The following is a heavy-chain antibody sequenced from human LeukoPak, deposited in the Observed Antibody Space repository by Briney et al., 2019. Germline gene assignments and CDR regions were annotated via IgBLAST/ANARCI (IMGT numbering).Heavy chain of an antibody. J-gene: IGHJ2*01. Sequence: GSLRLSCAASGFTFSSYAMIWVRQAPGKGLEWVSSISDSGGNSFYIDSVKGRFTISRDNSKNTLYLQVNSLRAEDTALYYCAKVSTIIEAGLRYFDLWGRGTLVTVSS. CDR3: AKVSTIIEAGLRYFDL. CDR2: ISDSGGNS. D-gene: IGHD6-19*01. CDR1: GFTFSSYA. V-gene: IGHV3-23*01.